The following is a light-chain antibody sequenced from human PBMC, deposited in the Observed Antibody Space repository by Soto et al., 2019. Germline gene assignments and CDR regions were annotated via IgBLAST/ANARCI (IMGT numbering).Light chain of an antibody. CDR1: QSIKNY. Sequence: EIVLTQYPATLSLSPGERATLSCRASQSIKNYLAWYQQKPGQAPRLLIYDTSNRATGIPARFSGSGSGTDFTLTISSLEPEDSAFYYCQQRNNWPLTFGQGTKVDIK. CDR3: QQRNNWPLT. J-gene: IGKJ1*01. V-gene: IGKV3-11*01. CDR2: DTS.